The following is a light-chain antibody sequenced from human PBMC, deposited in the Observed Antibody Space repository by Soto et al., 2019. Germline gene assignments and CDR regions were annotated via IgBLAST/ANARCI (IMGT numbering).Light chain of an antibody. J-gene: IGLJ3*02. CDR3: SSYTSSSTWV. V-gene: IGLV2-14*01. CDR1: SSDVGGYNY. Sequence: QSALTQPASVSGSPGQSITISCTGTSSDVGGYNYVSWYQHHPGKAPKVMIYEVNNRPSGVSNRFSGSKSGNTASLTISGLQAEDEADYYCSSYTSSSTWVFGGGTKVTVL. CDR2: EVN.